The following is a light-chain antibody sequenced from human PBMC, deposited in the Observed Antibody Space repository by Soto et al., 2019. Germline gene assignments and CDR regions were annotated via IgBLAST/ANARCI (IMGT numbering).Light chain of an antibody. CDR1: RSDVGGYNY. Sequence: QSALTQPASVSGSPGQSITISCTGTRSDVGGYNYVSWYQQHPGTAPKVMIYEVTYRPAGVSSRFSGSKSGNTAYLTISGLQAEDEADYYCSSFTSSITYVFGTGTKGTVL. J-gene: IGLJ1*01. V-gene: IGLV2-14*03. CDR3: SSFTSSITYV. CDR2: EVT.